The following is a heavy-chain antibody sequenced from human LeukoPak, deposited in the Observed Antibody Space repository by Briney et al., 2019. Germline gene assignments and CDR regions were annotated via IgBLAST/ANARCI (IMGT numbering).Heavy chain of an antibody. CDR2: IYYSGGT. V-gene: IGHV4-39*01. D-gene: IGHD2-8*01. J-gene: IGHJ4*02. CDR1: GGSISSSSYY. Sequence: KPSETLSLTCTVSGGSISSSSYYWGWIRQPPGKGLEWIGSIYYSGGTYYNPSLKSRVTISVDTSKNQFSLKLSSVTAADTAVYYCARHCTNGVCYTDFDYWGQGTLVTVSS. CDR3: ARHCTNGVCYTDFDY.